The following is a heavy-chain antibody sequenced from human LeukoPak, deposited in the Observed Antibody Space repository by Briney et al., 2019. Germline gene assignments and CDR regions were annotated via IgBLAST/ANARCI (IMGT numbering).Heavy chain of an antibody. Sequence: PGESLKISCKGSGYSFTTYWIVWVRQMPGKGLGWMGIIYPDDSDTKYSPSFQGQVTISADKSISTAYLQWTGLRASDTAMYYAARPQNNIDYWGQGTLVTVSS. CDR3: ARPQNNIDY. CDR1: GYSFTTYW. CDR2: IYPDDSDT. D-gene: IGHD1/OR15-1a*01. J-gene: IGHJ4*01. V-gene: IGHV5-51*01.